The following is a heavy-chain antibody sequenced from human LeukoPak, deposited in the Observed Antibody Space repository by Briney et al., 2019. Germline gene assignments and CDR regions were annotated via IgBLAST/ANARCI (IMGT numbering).Heavy chain of an antibody. V-gene: IGHV4-59*01. CDR3: ARDYRPHAFDI. CDR2: IYYSGST. J-gene: IGHJ3*02. Sequence: SETLSLTCTVSGGSISSYYWGWIRQPPGKGLEWIGSIYYSGSTNYNPSLKSRVTISVDTSKNQFSLKLSSVTAADTAVYYRARDYRPHAFDIWGQGTMVTVSS. CDR1: GGSISSYY. D-gene: IGHD1-14*01.